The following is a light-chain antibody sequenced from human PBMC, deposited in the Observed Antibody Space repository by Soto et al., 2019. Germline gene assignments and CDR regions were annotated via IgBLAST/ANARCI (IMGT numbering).Light chain of an antibody. CDR2: EVS. V-gene: IGLV2-14*01. CDR3: SSYTTSSTLLYV. CDR1: SSDVGGYNS. Sequence: QSALTQPASVSGSPGQSITISCTGTSSDVGGYNSVSWYQQHPGKAPKLMIYEVSNRPSGVYNRFSGSKSGNTASLTISGLQAEDEADYYCSSYTTSSTLLYVFGTGTKLTVL. J-gene: IGLJ1*01.